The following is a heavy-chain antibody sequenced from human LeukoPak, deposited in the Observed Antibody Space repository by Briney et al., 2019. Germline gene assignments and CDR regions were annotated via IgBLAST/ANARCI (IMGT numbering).Heavy chain of an antibody. CDR3: ARRAGDYSHPYDY. Sequence: GGSLRLSCAASGFTFSSYTMNWVRQAPGKGLEWVSFISTSSSYIYYADSVKGRFTISRDNSKNTLYLQMNSLRAEDTAVYSGARRAGDYSHPYDYWGQGTLVTGAS. D-gene: IGHD3-22*01. CDR2: ISTSSSYI. CDR1: GFTFSSYT. J-gene: IGHJ4*02. V-gene: IGHV3-21*04.